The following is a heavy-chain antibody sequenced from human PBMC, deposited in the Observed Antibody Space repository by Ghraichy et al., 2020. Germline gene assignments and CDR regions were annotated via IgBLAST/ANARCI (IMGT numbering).Heavy chain of an antibody. Sequence: SQTLSLTCTVSGGSISSYYWGWIRQPPGKGLEWIGDIYYSGSTNYNPSLESRVTISVDTSKIQFSLKLSSVTAADTAVYYCARQGQFYYDGTIYYLLDYWGQGTLVTVSS. CDR1: GGSISSYY. CDR3: ARQGQFYYDGTIYYLLDY. V-gene: IGHV4-59*08. CDR2: IYYSGST. J-gene: IGHJ4*02. D-gene: IGHD3-22*01.